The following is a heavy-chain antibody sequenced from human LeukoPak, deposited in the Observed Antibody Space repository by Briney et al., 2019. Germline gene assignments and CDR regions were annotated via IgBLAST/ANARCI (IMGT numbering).Heavy chain of an antibody. CDR1: GFTFRTYS. D-gene: IGHD5-24*01. CDR2: IRYPDGTT. J-gene: IGHJ3*02. V-gene: IGHV3-48*01. Sequence: GGSLRLSCAASGFTFRTYSMNWVRQAPGKGLEWVSYIRYPDGTTYYADSVKGRFTISRDIFKNTLYLQMNSLRAEDTAVYHCVKSAGKDGYRDVFDIWGQGTVVTVSS. CDR3: VKSAGKDGYRDVFDI.